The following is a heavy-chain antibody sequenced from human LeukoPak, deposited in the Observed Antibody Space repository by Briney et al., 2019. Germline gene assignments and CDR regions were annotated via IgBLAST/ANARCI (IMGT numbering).Heavy chain of an antibody. D-gene: IGHD6-19*01. Sequence: SVKVSFKASGCTFSSYAISWVRQAPGQGLEWMGGIIPIISTANYAQKCQGRVTITADESTNTAYMELSSLRSEDTAVYCCARGEGSSGWYGGRPYYYYDMDVWGQGTTVTVSS. CDR1: GCTFSSYA. J-gene: IGHJ6*02. CDR2: IIPIISTA. V-gene: IGHV1-69*01. CDR3: ARGEGSSGWYGGRPYYYYDMDV.